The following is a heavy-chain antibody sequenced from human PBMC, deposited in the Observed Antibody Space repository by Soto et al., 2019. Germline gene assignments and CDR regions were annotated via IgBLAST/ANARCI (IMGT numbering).Heavy chain of an antibody. CDR2: IYPDDSDT. Sequence: PGESLKISCKGSGYTFTNYWIAWVRQMPGKGLEWMGIIYPDDSDTRYSPSFQGQVTISADKSIRTAYLQWSSLEASDTAMYYCARSERWLQSYYFDYWGQGTLVTVSS. D-gene: IGHD6-19*01. CDR1: GYTFTNYW. V-gene: IGHV5-51*01. J-gene: IGHJ4*02. CDR3: ARSERWLQSYYFDY.